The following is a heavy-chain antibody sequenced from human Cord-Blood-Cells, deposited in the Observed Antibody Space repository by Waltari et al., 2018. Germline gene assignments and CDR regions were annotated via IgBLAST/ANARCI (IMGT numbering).Heavy chain of an antibody. J-gene: IGHJ3*02. Sequence: QVQLVQSGAEVKKPGASVKDSCKAYVYTLTSYYMHVVRQDPGQGLEWMGIINPSCGSTSYAQKFQGRVTMTRDTSTSTVYMELSSLRSEDTAVYYCARGGGSNAFDIWGQGTMVTVSS. CDR1: VYTLTSYY. CDR2: INPSCGST. CDR3: ARGGGSNAFDI. D-gene: IGHD3-16*01. V-gene: IGHV1-46*01.